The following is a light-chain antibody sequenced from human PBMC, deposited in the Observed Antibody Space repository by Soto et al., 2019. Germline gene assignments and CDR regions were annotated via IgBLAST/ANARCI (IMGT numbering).Light chain of an antibody. V-gene: IGKV3-20*01. CDR2: GAS. CDR3: QQYGSPWT. J-gene: IGKJ1*01. Sequence: EIVLTQSPGTLSLSPGERATLSCRASQSVSSSYLAWYQQKPGQAPRLLIYGASSRATGIPDRFSGSGSGTDFTLTISRLEPEDFAVYYCQQYGSPWTFGQGTKVKSN. CDR1: QSVSSSY.